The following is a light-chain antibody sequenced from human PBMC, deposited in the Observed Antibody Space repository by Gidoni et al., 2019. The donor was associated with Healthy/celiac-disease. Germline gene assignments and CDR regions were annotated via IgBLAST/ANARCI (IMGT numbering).Light chain of an antibody. CDR1: QSVSSY. CDR2: DAS. CDR3: QKRSNWT. J-gene: IGKJ1*01. V-gene: IGKV3-11*01. Sequence: EIVLTQSPATLSLSPGERATLSCTASQSVSSYLAWYQQKPGKAPRLLLYDASNRATGIPARFSGSGSGTDFTLTISSLEPEDYEVYYCQKRSNWTFGQGTKVEIK.